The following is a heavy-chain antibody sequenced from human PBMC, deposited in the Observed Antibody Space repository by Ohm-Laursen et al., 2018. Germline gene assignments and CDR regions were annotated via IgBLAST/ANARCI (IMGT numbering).Heavy chain of an antibody. V-gene: IGHV3-23*01. CDR2: MSGSGGST. CDR1: GFTFSNYA. CDR3: AKDISSTSWYPYDY. Sequence: SLRLSCAASGFTFSNYAMNWVRQAPGKGLEWVSVMSGSGGSTYYADSVKGRFTISRDNSKNTLYLQMNSLRAEDTAVYYCAKDISSTSWYPYDYWGQGTLVTVSA. J-gene: IGHJ4*02. D-gene: IGHD2-2*01.